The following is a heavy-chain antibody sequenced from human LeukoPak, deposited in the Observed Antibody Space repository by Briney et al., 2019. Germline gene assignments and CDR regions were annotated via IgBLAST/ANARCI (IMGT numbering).Heavy chain of an antibody. Sequence: SETLSLTCAVYGGSFSGYYWSWIRQPPGKGLEWIGEINHSGSTNYNPSLKSRVTISVDTSKDQFSLKLSSVTAADTAVYYCARHPCYGSGSYYRRGAFDIWGQGTMVTVSS. CDR2: INHSGST. CDR3: ARHPCYGSGSYYRRGAFDI. J-gene: IGHJ3*02. CDR1: GGSFSGYY. V-gene: IGHV4-34*01. D-gene: IGHD3-10*01.